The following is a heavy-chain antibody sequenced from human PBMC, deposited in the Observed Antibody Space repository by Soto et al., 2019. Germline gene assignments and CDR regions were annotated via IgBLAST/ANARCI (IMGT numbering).Heavy chain of an antibody. Sequence: KPSETLSLICTVSGGSISSGDYYWSWIRQPPGKGLEWIGYIYYSGSTYYNPSLKSRVTISVDTSKNQFSLKLSSVTAADTAVYYCARDAPMITFGGDPYGMDVWGQGTTVTVSS. CDR3: ARDAPMITFGGDPYGMDV. CDR1: GGSISSGDYY. CDR2: IYYSGST. D-gene: IGHD3-16*01. V-gene: IGHV4-30-4*01. J-gene: IGHJ6*02.